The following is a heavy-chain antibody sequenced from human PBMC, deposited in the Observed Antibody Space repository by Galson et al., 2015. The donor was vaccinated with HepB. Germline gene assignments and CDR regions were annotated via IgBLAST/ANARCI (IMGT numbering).Heavy chain of an antibody. CDR1: GFTFSRYA. D-gene: IGHD3-10*01. Sequence: SLRLSCAASGFTFSRYAMSWVRQAPGKGLEWVSGISGSGGSTYYADSVKGRFTIFRDNSKNTLYLQMNSLRAQDTAVYYCAKVGGVLGELLYYYFDYWGQGNPGHRLL. J-gene: IGHJ4*02. CDR2: ISGSGGST. V-gene: IGHV3-23*01. CDR3: AKVGGVLGELLYYYFDY.